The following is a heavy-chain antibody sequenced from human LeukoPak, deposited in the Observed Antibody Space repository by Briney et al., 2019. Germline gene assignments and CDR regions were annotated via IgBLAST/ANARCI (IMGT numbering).Heavy chain of an antibody. CDR1: GYTFTSYA. V-gene: IGHV7-4-1*02. J-gene: IGHJ4*02. CDR3: ARVSVRVRYSSSWYFDY. Sequence: ASVKVSCKASGYTFTSYAMNWVRQAPGQGLEWMGWINTNTGNPTYAQGFTGRFVFSLDTSVSTAYLQISSLKAEDTAVYYWARVSVRVRYSSSWYFDYWGQGTLVTVSS. D-gene: IGHD6-13*01. CDR2: INTNTGNP.